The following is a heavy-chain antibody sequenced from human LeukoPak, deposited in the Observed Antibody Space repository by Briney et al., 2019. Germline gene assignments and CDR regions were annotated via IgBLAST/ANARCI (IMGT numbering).Heavy chain of an antibody. V-gene: IGHV3-73*01. CDR2: IRREGNDYAT. Sequence: GGSLRLSCAASGFTFSGSAVHWVRQASGKGLEWVGRIRREGNDYATAYAASVKGRFTISRDDSENTAYLQMDSLKTEDTAMYFCTRLGGSPPYFDYWGQGTLVTVSS. CDR3: TRLGGSPPYFDY. J-gene: IGHJ4*02. CDR1: GFTFSGSA. D-gene: IGHD3-16*01.